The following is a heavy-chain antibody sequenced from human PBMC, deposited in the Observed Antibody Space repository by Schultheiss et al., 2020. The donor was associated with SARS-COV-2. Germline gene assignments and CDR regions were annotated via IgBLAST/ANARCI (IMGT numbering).Heavy chain of an antibody. CDR2: IDWDDDK. CDR3: ARMTYYYGSGSRNSYYFDY. Sequence: TLSLTCTVSGSSISGYYWNWVRQPPGKALEWLARIDWDDDKFYSTSLKTRLTVTKDTSKNQVVLTMTNMDPVDTATYYCARMTYYYGSGSRNSYYFDYWGQGTLVTVSS. CDR1: GSSISGYY. D-gene: IGHD3-10*01. V-gene: IGHV2-70*16. J-gene: IGHJ4*02.